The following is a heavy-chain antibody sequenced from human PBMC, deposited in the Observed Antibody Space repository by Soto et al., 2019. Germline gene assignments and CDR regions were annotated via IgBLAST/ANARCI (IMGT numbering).Heavy chain of an antibody. CDR2: IIPIFGTA. D-gene: IGHD3-22*01. Sequence: QVQLVQSGAAVKKPGSSVKVSCTASGGTFSSYAISWVRQAPGQGLEWMGGIIPIFGTANYAQKFQGRVTITADESTSTAYMELSSLRSEDTAVYYCASGPTYYYDSSGYSYFQHWGQGTLVTVSS. V-gene: IGHV1-69*12. J-gene: IGHJ1*01. CDR1: GGTFSSYA. CDR3: ASGPTYYYDSSGYSYFQH.